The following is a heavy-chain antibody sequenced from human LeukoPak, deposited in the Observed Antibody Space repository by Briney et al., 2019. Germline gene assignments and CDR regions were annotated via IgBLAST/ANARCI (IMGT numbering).Heavy chain of an antibody. D-gene: IGHD3-16*02. CDR3: ARWELSGRVMERLSWIDH. J-gene: IGHJ4*02. Sequence: GGSLRLSCAASGFTFDDFGMTWVRQAPGKGLEWVSGINWNGEGTGYADSVKGRFTISRDNAKKILYLQMNSLRVEDTAVYYCARWELSGRVMERLSWIDHWGQGALVTVSS. V-gene: IGHV3-20*04. CDR2: INWNGEGT. CDR1: GFTFDDFG.